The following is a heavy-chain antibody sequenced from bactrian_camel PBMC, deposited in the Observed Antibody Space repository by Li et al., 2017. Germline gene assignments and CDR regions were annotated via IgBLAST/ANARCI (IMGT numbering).Heavy chain of an antibody. Sequence: VQLVESGGGSVQAGGSLRLSCAASGYTYSSYCMGWFRQAPGKEREWVAATDSSGGTSYADSVKGRFTISKDNAKNTLYLKMNSLKPEDTAIYYCASDHWFKNVVDGTARSWGQGTQVTVS. CDR3: ASDHWFKNVVDGTARS. V-gene: IGHV3S26*01. D-gene: IGHD2*01. CDR2: TDSSGGT. J-gene: IGHJ4*01. CDR1: GYTYSSYC.